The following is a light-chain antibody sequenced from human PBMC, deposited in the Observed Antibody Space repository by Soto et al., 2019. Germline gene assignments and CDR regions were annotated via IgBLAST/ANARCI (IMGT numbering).Light chain of an antibody. Sequence: EIVVTKSPATLSLSPGERATLSCRASQSVRSNLAWYQQKPGQSPRLLIYGASTRATGIPARFSGSGSGTEFTLTISSLQSEDFAVYYCQQYNNWPPIPFGQGTRLENK. CDR2: GAS. J-gene: IGKJ5*01. CDR1: QSVRSN. CDR3: QQYNNWPPIP. V-gene: IGKV3-15*01.